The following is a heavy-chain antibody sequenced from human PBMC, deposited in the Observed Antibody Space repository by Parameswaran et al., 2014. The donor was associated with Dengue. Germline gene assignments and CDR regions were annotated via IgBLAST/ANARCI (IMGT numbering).Heavy chain of an antibody. CDR2: ISHRTTYT. CDR1: GFSFSDYY. CDR3: ARGTYGSSWSHDY. J-gene: IGHJ4*02. Sequence: GESLKISCAASGFSFSDYYLSWIRQAPGKGLEWVSYISHRTTYTKYAGSVKGRFTISRDNAQNSLFLQMDSLRVEDTAVYYCARGTYGSSWSHDYWGQGTLVTVSS. D-gene: IGHD6-13*01. V-gene: IGHV3-11*06.